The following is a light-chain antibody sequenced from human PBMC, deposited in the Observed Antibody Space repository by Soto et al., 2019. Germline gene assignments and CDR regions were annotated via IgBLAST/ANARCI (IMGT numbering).Light chain of an antibody. J-gene: IGKJ2*01. CDR1: QSISSSY. V-gene: IGKV3-20*01. Sequence: EIVLTQSPGTLSLSPGEGATLSCRTSQSISSSYLSWFQQRPGQAPRVLIYGASNRASGIPDRFSGSGSGTDFTLTISSLVPEDFAVYYCQYYGRSPPYTFGQGTKLDIK. CDR3: QYYGRSPPYT. CDR2: GAS.